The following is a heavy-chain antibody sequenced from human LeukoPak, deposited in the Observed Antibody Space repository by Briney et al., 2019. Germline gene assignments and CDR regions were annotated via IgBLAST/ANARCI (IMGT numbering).Heavy chain of an antibody. J-gene: IGHJ3*02. CDR2: ISSSSNYI. Sequence: KPGGSLRLSCAASGFTFSSYSMNWVRQAPGKGLEWVSYISSSSNYIYYADSVKGRFTISRDNAKNSLCLQMNNLRAEDTAVYYCARLYEVTGILYYTTAGTFDIWGQGTMVTVSS. D-gene: IGHD2-8*01. CDR3: ARLYEVTGILYYTTAGTFDI. CDR1: GFTFSSYS. V-gene: IGHV3-21*05.